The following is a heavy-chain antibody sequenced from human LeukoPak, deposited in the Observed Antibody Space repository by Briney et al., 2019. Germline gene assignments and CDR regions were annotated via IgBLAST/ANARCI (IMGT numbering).Heavy chain of an antibody. V-gene: IGHV1-18*04. CDR2: ISAYNGNT. CDR1: GYSFTAFY. D-gene: IGHD3-22*01. J-gene: IGHJ4*02. Sequence: ASVKVSCKTSGYSFTAFYIHWVRQAPGQGLEWMGWISAYNGNTNYAQKLQGRVTMTTDTSTSTAYMELRSLRSDDTAVYYCARDLGPFTIGYYDSSGHPPFDYWGQGTLVTVSS. CDR3: ARDLGPFTIGYYDSSGHPPFDY.